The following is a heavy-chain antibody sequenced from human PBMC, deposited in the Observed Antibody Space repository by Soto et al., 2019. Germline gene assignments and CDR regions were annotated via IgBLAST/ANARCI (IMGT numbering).Heavy chain of an antibody. CDR3: ARGYGGNSGAFDI. CDR1: GFTFSSYG. CDR2: IWYDGSNK. J-gene: IGHJ3*02. V-gene: IGHV3-33*01. Sequence: QVQLVESGGGVVQPGRSLRLSCAASGFTFSSYGMHWVRQAPGKGLEWVAVIWYDGSNKYYADSVKGRFTISRDNSKNTLYLQMNSLRAEDTAVYYCARGYGGNSGAFDIWGQGTMVTDSS. D-gene: IGHD2-21*02.